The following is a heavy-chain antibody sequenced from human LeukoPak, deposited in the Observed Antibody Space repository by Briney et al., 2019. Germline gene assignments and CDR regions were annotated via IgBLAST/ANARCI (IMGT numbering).Heavy chain of an antibody. J-gene: IGHJ5*02. CDR3: ARGPAYYYDSSGYYYFDP. D-gene: IGHD3-22*01. CDR2: IYTSGST. CDR1: GGSISSGSYY. Sequence: SETLSLTXTVSGGSISSGSYYWSCVRQPAGKGLDWIGRIYTSGSTNYNPSLKSRVTISVDTSKNQFSLKLSSVTAADTAVYYCARGPAYYYDSSGYYYFDPWGQGTLVTVSS. V-gene: IGHV4-61*02.